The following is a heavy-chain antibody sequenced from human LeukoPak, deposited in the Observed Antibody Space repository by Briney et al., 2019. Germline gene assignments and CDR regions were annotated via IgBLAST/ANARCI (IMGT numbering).Heavy chain of an antibody. CDR2: VQYDGNNE. D-gene: IGHD5-18*01. Sequence: GGSLRLSCAASGFTFSNYGMHWVRQAPGKGLEWVSFVQYDGNNEYYSNSVEGRFTISRDNSKNTLYLQMNSLRTEDTAVYYCAKDRAYRYGRANAPGDYWGQGTLVTVSS. V-gene: IGHV3-30*02. CDR1: GFTFSNYG. CDR3: AKDRAYRYGRANAPGDY. J-gene: IGHJ4*02.